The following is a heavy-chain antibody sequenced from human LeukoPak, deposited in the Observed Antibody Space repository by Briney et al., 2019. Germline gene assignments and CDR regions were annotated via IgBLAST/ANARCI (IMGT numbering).Heavy chain of an antibody. CDR1: GGSFSGYY. V-gene: IGHV4-59*01. Sequence: SETLSLTCTVSGGSFSGYYWSWIRQPPGKGLEWIGYIYYIGSTNYTPSLKSRVNILVDMSKNQFSLKLTSVTAADTALYYCARGARHYYDSSGYSGVDWGQGTMVTVSS. J-gene: IGHJ3*01. D-gene: IGHD3-22*01. CDR3: ARGARHYYDSSGYSGVD. CDR2: IYYIGST.